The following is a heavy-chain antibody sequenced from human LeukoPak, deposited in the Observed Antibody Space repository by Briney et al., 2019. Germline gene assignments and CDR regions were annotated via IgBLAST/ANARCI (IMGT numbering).Heavy chain of an antibody. CDR3: AKDISAYTNEYYFDY. J-gene: IGHJ4*02. V-gene: IGHV3-30*18. D-gene: IGHD4-11*01. CDR1: GFTFSSYG. CDR2: ISYDGSNK. Sequence: PGGSLRLSCAASGFTFSSYGMHWVRQAPGMGLEWVAVISYDGSNKYYADSVKGRFTISRDNSKNTLYLQMNSLRAEDMALYYCAKDISAYTNEYYFDYWGQGTLVTVSS.